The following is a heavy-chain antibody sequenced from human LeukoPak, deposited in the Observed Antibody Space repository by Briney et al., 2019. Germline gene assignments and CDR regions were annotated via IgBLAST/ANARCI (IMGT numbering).Heavy chain of an antibody. Sequence: GGSLRLSCAASGFTFGSYAMTWVRQAPGKGLEWVSCISGSGDNTYYADSAKGRFTISRDNSKNTLYLQMNSLRAEDTALYYCAKEVCDTSGYYGWFDPWGRGTLVTVSS. D-gene: IGHD3-3*01. CDR1: GFTFGSYA. CDR3: AKEVCDTSGYYGWFDP. J-gene: IGHJ5*02. CDR2: ISGSGDNT. V-gene: IGHV3-23*01.